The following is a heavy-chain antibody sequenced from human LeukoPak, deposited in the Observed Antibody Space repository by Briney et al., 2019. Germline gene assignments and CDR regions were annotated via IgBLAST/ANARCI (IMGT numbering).Heavy chain of an antibody. CDR3: ARDLDYGDYPFDY. CDR2: IYYSGST. CDR1: GGSISSSSYY. Sequence: SETLSLTCTVSGGSISSSSYYWGWIRQPPGKGLEWIGSIYYSGSTYYNPSLKSRVTISVDTSKNQFSLKLSSVTAADTAVYYCARDLDYGDYPFDYWGQGTLVTVSS. D-gene: IGHD4-17*01. V-gene: IGHV4-39*07. J-gene: IGHJ4*02.